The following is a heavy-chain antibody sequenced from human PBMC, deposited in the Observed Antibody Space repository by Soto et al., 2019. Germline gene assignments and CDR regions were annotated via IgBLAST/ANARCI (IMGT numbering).Heavy chain of an antibody. D-gene: IGHD1-7*01. J-gene: IGHJ6*02. CDR1: GFTFSSYS. CDR3: ARVVGIGYGTTTYYYYGMDV. Sequence: PGGSLILSCAASGFTFSSYSMNWVRQAPGKGLEWVSYISSSSTIYYADSVKGRFTISRDNSKNTLYLQMNSLRAEDTAVYYCARVVGIGYGTTTYYYYGMDVWGQGTTVTVSS. CDR2: ISSSSTI. V-gene: IGHV3-48*01.